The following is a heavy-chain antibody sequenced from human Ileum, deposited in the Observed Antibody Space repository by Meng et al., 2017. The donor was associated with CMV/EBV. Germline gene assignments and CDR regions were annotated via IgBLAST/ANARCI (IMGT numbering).Heavy chain of an antibody. Sequence: HLQEPGPRLLQPSEPLSLTFTVTGGSLTSYYWTWIRQPAGKGLEWIGRIHPTGTTDDNPSLRSRVSMSLDKSKNQFSLKLTSVTAADTAVYYCARAAARGVPVDLWGQGTLVTVSS. CDR2: IHPTGTT. V-gene: IGHV4-4*07. CDR3: ARAAARGVPVDL. CDR1: GGSLTSYY. J-gene: IGHJ5*02. D-gene: IGHD3-10*01.